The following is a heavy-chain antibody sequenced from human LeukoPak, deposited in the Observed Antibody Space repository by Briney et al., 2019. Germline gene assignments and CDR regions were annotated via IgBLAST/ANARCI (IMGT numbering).Heavy chain of an antibody. V-gene: IGHV3-30*02. CDR3: ARGYSNAFDI. Sequence: PGGSLRLSCAASGFTFSDYGMDWVRQAPGRGLEWVAFTRYSGSNQYYADSVKGRFTISRDNSKNTLYLQMNSLRPEDTAVYYCARGYSNAFDIWGQGTMVTVSS. CDR2: TRYSGSNQ. J-gene: IGHJ3*02. D-gene: IGHD2-15*01. CDR1: GFTFSDYG.